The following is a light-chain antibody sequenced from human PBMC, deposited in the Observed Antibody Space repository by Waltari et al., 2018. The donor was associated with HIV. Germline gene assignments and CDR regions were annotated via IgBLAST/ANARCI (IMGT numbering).Light chain of an antibody. CDR2: RNN. J-gene: IGLJ3*02. Sequence: QAGLIQSPSVSKALRQSATITCNGTYNNVGFEGAVWPQQHHGRPPKLLMHRNNSRPSGVSERFSASRSGSAASLTISGLQPEDEADYYCSAWDSSLNVWQFGGGTRLTVL. CDR3: SAWDSSLNVWQ. V-gene: IGLV10-54*04. CDR1: YNNVGFEG.